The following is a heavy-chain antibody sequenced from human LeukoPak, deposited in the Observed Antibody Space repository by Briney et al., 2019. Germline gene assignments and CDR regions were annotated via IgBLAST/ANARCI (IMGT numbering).Heavy chain of an antibody. CDR1: GFTFSSYE. Sequence: GGSLRLSCAASGFTFSSYEVNWVRQAPGKGLEWVSYISSSGSTIYYADSVKGRFTISRDNSKNTLYLQMNSLRVEDSAMYYCVKRLTLGDLSIRGAFALWGQGTMVTVAS. CDR3: VKRLTLGDLSIRGAFAL. J-gene: IGHJ3*01. D-gene: IGHD3-16*02. CDR2: ISSSGSTI. V-gene: IGHV3-48*03.